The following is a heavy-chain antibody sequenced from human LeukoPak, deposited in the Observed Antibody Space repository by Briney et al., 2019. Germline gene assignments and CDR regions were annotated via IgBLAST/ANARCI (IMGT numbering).Heavy chain of an antibody. D-gene: IGHD2-21*02. J-gene: IGHJ5*02. CDR2: INPSGGST. Sequence: ASVKVSCKASGYTFTSYYMHWVRQAPGQGLEWMGIINPSGGSTSYAQKFQGRVTMTRDTSTSTVYMELSSLRSEDTAVYYCARDRDIGSHIVVVTANNWFDPWGQGTLVTVSS. CDR3: ARDRDIGSHIVVVTANNWFDP. CDR1: GYTFTSYY. V-gene: IGHV1-46*01.